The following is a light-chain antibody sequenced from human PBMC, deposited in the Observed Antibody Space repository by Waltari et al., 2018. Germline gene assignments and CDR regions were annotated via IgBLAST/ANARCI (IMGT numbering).Light chain of an antibody. CDR2: DND. CDR3: GGWDSSLSAVV. J-gene: IGLJ3*02. CDR1: GPNIGNHY. V-gene: IGLV1-51*01. Sequence: QSVLTQPPSVSAAPGQNVTISCSGSGPNIGNHYVSWYQQFPGTAPRYLIYDNDKRPSGIPDRFSGSKSGTSATLGITGLQTGDEADYYCGGWDSSLSAVVFGGGTKVTVL.